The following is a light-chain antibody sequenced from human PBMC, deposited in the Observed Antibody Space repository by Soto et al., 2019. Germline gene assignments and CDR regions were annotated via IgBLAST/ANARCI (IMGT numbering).Light chain of an antibody. CDR2: DAS. J-gene: IGKJ5*01. V-gene: IGKV3-11*01. CDR1: PSVSSY. Sequence: EIVLTQSPVTMSLSPGSRATLSCRASPSVSSYLAWYQQKPGQAPRLLIYDASNRATGIPARFSGGGSGTDFTLTIDNLEPEDFAIYYCQQRSNWPPITFGQGTRLEI. CDR3: QQRSNWPPIT.